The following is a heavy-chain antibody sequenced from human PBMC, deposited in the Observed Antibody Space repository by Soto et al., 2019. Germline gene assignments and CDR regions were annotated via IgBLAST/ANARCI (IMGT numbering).Heavy chain of an antibody. CDR3: ARAIYCSGGSCYFDP. V-gene: IGHV1-18*01. J-gene: IGHJ4*02. CDR2: ISAYNGNT. CDR1: GHTFSSYG. Sequence: QVQLVQSGAEVVKPGASVRVSCKTSGHTFSSYGFTWVRQAPGQGLQWMGWISAYNGNTNYAQKFHGRVTVTTDTSTSTAYMELRSLRSDDTAVYYCARAIYCSGGSCYFDPWGQGTLVTVSS. D-gene: IGHD2-15*01.